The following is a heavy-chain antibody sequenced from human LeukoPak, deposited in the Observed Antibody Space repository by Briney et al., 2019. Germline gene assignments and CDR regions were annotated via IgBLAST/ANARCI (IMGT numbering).Heavy chain of an antibody. CDR2: IREDGNEE. CDR3: AKTPTPIYSGSPFDP. V-gene: IGHV3-7*01. CDR1: GFTLSSYW. Sequence: GGSLRLSCVASGFTLSSYWMSWVRQAPGKGLEWVANIREDGNEEYYVDSVKGRFTISRDNAKNSLWLQMNSLRAEDTAVYYCAKTPTPIYSGSPFDPWGQGTLVTVSS. J-gene: IGHJ5*02. D-gene: IGHD1-26*01.